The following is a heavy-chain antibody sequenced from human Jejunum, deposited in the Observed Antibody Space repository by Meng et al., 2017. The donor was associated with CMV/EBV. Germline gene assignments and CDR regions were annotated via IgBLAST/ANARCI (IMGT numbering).Heavy chain of an antibody. V-gene: IGHV4-4*02. CDR2: IYHSGST. CDR3: ARVGAYCGGDCYHPR. D-gene: IGHD2-21*02. Sequence: QVDLQWSGPGLVKPSGTRSLTCAVSGGSLSSRNCWSWVRQPPGRGLEWIGEIYHSGSTNYNPSLKSRVTISVDESKNQFSLRLSSVTAADTAVYYCARVGAYCGGDCYHPRWGQGTLVTVSS. J-gene: IGHJ4*02. CDR1: GGSLSSRNC.